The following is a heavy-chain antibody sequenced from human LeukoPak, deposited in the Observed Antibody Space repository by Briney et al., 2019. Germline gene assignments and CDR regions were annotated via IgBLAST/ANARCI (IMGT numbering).Heavy chain of an antibody. CDR2: ISSSSRDI. J-gene: IGHJ3*01. Sequence: GGSLRLSCAASGFSFNIYIMHWVRQAPGKGLEWVGSISSSSRDIYYSDSIKGRFSISRDNAQNSLYLQMNSLRAEDTALYYCARPTGDRSPFGLWGQGTMVAVSS. V-gene: IGHV3-21*01. D-gene: IGHD3-22*01. CDR3: ARPTGDRSPFGL. CDR1: GFSFNIYI.